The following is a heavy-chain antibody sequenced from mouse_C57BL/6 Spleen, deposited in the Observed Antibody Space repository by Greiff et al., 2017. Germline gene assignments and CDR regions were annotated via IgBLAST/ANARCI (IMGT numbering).Heavy chain of an antibody. V-gene: IGHV1-69*01. CDR3: ASFTTVEDYYAMDY. Sequence: VQLQQPGAELVMPGASVKLSCKASGYTFTSYWMHWVKQRPGQGLEWIGEIDPSDSYTNYNQKFKGKSTLTVDKSSSTAYMQLSSLTSEDSAVYYCASFTTVEDYYAMDYWGQGTSVTVSS. D-gene: IGHD1-1*01. CDR2: IDPSDSYT. CDR1: GYTFTSYW. J-gene: IGHJ4*01.